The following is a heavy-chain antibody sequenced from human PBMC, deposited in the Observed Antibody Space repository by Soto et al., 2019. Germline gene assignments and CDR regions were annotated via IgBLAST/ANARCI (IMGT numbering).Heavy chain of an antibody. Sequence: EAQLVQSGAEVKKPGESLKISCRGSGYTFTNYWIAWVRQMPVEGLDFVGIIYPGDSEIKYSPSIQGQVTISADKSISTAYLQWSSLKASDTAMYYCARRSPGNLGGMDVWGQGTTVTVSS. J-gene: IGHJ6*02. CDR2: IYPGDSEI. D-gene: IGHD2-15*01. V-gene: IGHV5-51*01. CDR3: ARRSPGNLGGMDV. CDR1: GYTFTNYW.